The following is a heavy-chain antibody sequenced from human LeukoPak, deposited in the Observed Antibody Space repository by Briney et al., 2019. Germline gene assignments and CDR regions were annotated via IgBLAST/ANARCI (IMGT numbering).Heavy chain of an antibody. D-gene: IGHD2-15*01. J-gene: IGHJ3*02. V-gene: IGHV3-48*01. Sequence: PGGSLRLSCAVSGFTFSSYSMNWVRQAPGKGLEWVSYISSSSSNINYADSVKGRFTISRDNAKNSLYLQMDSLRAEDTAVYYCAKRGYCRGGTCFSHDAFDIWGQGTMVTVSS. CDR2: ISSSSSNI. CDR3: AKRGYCRGGTCFSHDAFDI. CDR1: GFTFSSYS.